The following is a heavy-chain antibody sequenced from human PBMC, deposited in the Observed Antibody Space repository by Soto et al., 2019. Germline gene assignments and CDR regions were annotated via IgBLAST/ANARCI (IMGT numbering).Heavy chain of an antibody. CDR2: VSPENSNA. V-gene: IGHV1-8*01. J-gene: IGHJ4*02. CDR1: GYTFTDYD. D-gene: IGHD2-21*02. CDR3: EVTTGY. Sequence: ALVKVSCKTSGYTFTDYDINWVRQAPGQGLEYMGWVSPENSNAGYAQQFRGRVSMTTNTIISTAYLELTDLRYEDTAVYYCEVTTGYWGQGTMVTVSS.